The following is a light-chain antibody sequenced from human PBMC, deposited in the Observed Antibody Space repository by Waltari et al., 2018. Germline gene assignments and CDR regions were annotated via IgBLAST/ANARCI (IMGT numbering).Light chain of an antibody. CDR3: CSYAGSYVV. V-gene: IGLV2-11*01. CDR2: DVS. CDR1: SSDVGGYNY. Sequence: QSALTQPRSVSGSPGQSVTISCTGTSSDVGGYNYVSWYQQHPGKAPKLMLYDVSKRPAGVPYRFSGAKSGNTASLTISGLQAGDEADYYCCSYAGSYVVFGGGTKLTVL. J-gene: IGLJ2*01.